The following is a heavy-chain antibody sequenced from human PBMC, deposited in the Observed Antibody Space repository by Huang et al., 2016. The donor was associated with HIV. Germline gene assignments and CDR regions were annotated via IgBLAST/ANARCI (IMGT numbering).Heavy chain of an antibody. CDR3: ARQGPYDMLTGSQTYYFDY. Sequence: QVQLQESGPGLVKPSETLSLTCNVSGASISRNIYYWGWIRQPPGKGLEWIGSIYFIGITFYNPALKSRVTISVDTSKNQFSLKLRSVTAADTAVYYCARQGPYDMLTGSQTYYFDYWGWGTLVAVSS. V-gene: IGHV4-39*01. D-gene: IGHD3-9*01. CDR1: GASISRNIYY. J-gene: IGHJ4*02. CDR2: IYFIGIT.